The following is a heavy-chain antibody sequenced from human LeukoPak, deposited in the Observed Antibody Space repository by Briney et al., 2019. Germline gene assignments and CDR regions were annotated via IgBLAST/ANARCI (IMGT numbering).Heavy chain of an antibody. CDR3: ARLGDYDILTGYYTGFDY. CDR2: IYPGDSDT. V-gene: IGHV5-51*01. J-gene: IGHJ4*02. Sequence: GESLKISCKGSGYNFTSYWIGWVRQMPGKGLKWMGIIYPGDSDTRYSPSFQGQVTISADKSISTAYLQWSSLKASDTAMYYCARLGDYDILTGYYTGFDYWGQGTLVTVSS. D-gene: IGHD3-9*01. CDR1: GYNFTSYW.